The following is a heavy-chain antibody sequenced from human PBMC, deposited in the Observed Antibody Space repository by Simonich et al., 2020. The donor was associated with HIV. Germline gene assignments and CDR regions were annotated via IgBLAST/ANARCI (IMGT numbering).Heavy chain of an antibody. V-gene: IGHV4-59*12. D-gene: IGHD3-10*01. Sequence: QVQLQESGPGLVKPSETLSLTCNVSGGSISSYSWCWIRQPPGKGLEWIGYIYYSGSTNYKPSLKCRVTISIDTSKNLFSLKLSSVTAADTAVYYWARVPRRGMIDYWGRGTLVTVSS. CDR1: GGSISSYS. CDR3: ARVPRRGMIDY. J-gene: IGHJ4*02. CDR2: IYYSGST.